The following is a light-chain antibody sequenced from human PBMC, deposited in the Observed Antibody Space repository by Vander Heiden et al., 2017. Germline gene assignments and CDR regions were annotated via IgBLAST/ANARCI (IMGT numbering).Light chain of an antibody. CDR3: QQYDCPPT. J-gene: IGKJ2*01. CDR1: QGISNK. CDR2: DAS. Sequence: DIPMTQSPSSLSASVGDRVLLPAQASQGISNKLKWYQQKAGKATKLLIYDASNLETGVPSMFSGSACGTDVTFTISSLQPEDIATYYCQQYDCPPTFGQGTKLEIK. V-gene: IGKV1-33*01.